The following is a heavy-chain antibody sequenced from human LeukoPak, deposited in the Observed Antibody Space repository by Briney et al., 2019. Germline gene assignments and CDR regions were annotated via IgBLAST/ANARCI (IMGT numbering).Heavy chain of an antibody. CDR1: GFTFSNYW. D-gene: IGHD1-26*01. J-gene: IGHJ3*02. Sequence: GGSLRLSCAASGFTFSNYWMTWVRQAPGKGLEWVAKIKEVGTEKYYVDSVKGRFTVSRDNARNLLYLQMNSLRAEDTAMYYCARLNSGRAYGDAFDIWGQGTMVTVSS. CDR3: ARLNSGRAYGDAFDI. CDR2: IKEVGTEK. V-gene: IGHV3-7*03.